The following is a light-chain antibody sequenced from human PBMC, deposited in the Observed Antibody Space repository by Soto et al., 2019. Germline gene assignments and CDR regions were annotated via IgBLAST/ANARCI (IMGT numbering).Light chain of an antibody. V-gene: IGLV2-8*01. CDR1: SSDIGDYNF. Sequence: QSLLTQPPSASGSPGQSVTVSCTGSSSDIGDYNFVSFYRQHPGKAPKLIIYEVKKRPSGVPDRFSASKSGNTASLTVSGLQAEDEADYYCSSYAGNNNFVFGSGTKVTVL. CDR2: EVK. J-gene: IGLJ1*01. CDR3: SSYAGNNNFV.